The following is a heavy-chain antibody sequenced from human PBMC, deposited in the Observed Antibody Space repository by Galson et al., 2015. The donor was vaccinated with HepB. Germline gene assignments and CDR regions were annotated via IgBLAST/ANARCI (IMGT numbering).Heavy chain of an antibody. Sequence: SLRLSCAASGFTFSSYNMNWVRQAPGKGLEWVSYVSRSSTTIYYADSVKGRFTISRDDAKNSLYLQMNSLRDEDTAVYSCAREPLYYFDASGYDFWGPGTLVTVSS. CDR3: AREPLYYFDASGYDF. V-gene: IGHV3-48*02. D-gene: IGHD3-22*01. CDR1: GFTFSSYN. CDR2: VSRSSTTI. J-gene: IGHJ4*02.